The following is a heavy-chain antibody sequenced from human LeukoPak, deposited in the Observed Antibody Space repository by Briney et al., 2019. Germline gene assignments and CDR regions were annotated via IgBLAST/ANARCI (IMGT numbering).Heavy chain of an antibody. CDR2: IWYDGSNK. CDR1: GFTFSSYG. J-gene: IGHJ3*02. V-gene: IGHV3-33*06. D-gene: IGHD3-10*01. CDR3: AKDFDGLHAFDI. Sequence: GGSLRLSCAASGFTFSSYGMHWVRQAPGKGLEWVAVIWYDGSNKYYGDTVKGRFTISRDNSKNMLYLEMNSLRAEDTALYYCAKDFDGLHAFDIWGQGTMATVCS.